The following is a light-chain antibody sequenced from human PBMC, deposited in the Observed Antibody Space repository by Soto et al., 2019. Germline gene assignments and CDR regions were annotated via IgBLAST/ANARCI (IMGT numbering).Light chain of an antibody. J-gene: IGLJ1*01. Sequence: QSVLTQPPSASGTPGQRVTISCSGGNSNIGTNYVYWYQHLPGATPRLLIYRNNHRPSGVPDRFSASKSGTSASLAINGHRSEDEANYYCAGWDDSLHGLVFGTGTKVTVL. CDR1: NSNIGTNY. V-gene: IGLV1-47*01. CDR3: AGWDDSLHGLV. CDR2: RNN.